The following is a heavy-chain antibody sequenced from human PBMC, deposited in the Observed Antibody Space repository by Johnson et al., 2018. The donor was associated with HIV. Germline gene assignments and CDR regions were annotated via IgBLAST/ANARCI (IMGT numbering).Heavy chain of an antibody. J-gene: IGHJ3*02. D-gene: IGHD6-13*01. CDR3: TTGDDSSSWYDAFDI. CDR2: IKSESDGGTT. V-gene: IGHV3-15*02. Sequence: VQLVESGGTLVKSGGSLRLSCAASEFTFSNAWMTWVRQAPGKGLEWVGRIKSESDGGTTDYAAPVNGSFTISRDDSKNTLYLQMNSLKTEETAVDYCTTGDDSSSWYDAFDIWGQGTMVTVSS. CDR1: EFTFSNAW.